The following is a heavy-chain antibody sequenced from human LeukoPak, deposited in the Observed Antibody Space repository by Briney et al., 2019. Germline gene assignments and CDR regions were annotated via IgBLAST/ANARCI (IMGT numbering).Heavy chain of an antibody. CDR1: GYTFTSNH. Sequence: GASMKVSCKASGYTFTSNHIHCVRQAPGQGLEWMGVINPSGDSTSYAQKFQGRVTMTRDTSTSTVYMELSSLRSEDTAIYYCAKLAASETGEGSWGQGTLVTVSS. CDR3: AKLAASETGEGS. D-gene: IGHD6-13*01. J-gene: IGHJ5*02. V-gene: IGHV1-46*01. CDR2: INPSGDST.